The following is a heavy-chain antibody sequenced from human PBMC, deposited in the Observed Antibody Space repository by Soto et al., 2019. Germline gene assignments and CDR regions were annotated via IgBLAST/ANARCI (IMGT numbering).Heavy chain of an antibody. V-gene: IGHV4-39*01. CDR2: IYYSGST. CDR3: ANTGYYYGYYYYYMDV. Sequence: SETLSLTCTVSGGSISSSSYYWGWIRQPPGKGLEWIGSIYYSGSTYYNPSLKSRVTISVDTSKNQFSLKLSSVTAADTAVYYCANTGYYYGYYYYYMDVWGKGTTVTVSS. CDR1: GGSISSSSYY. J-gene: IGHJ6*03. D-gene: IGHD3-10*01.